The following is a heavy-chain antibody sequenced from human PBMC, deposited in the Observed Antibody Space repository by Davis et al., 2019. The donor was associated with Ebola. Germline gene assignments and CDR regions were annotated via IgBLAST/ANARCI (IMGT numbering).Heavy chain of an antibody. CDR3: ARELLWFREPI. J-gene: IGHJ4*02. V-gene: IGHV4-34*01. D-gene: IGHD3-10*01. Sequence: MPGGSLRLSCAASGFTFSSYGMHWIRQPPGKGLEWIGEINHSGSTNYNPSLKSRVTISVDTSKNQFSLKLSYVTAADTAVYYCARELLWFREPIWGQGTLVTVSS. CDR1: GFTFSSYG. CDR2: INHSGST.